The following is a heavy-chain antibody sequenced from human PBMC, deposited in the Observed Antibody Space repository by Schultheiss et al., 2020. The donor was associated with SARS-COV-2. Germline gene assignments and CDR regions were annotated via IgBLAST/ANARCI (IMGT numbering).Heavy chain of an antibody. D-gene: IGHD6-13*01. CDR2: INHSGST. CDR3: ARESSSSWYGN. Sequence: SQTLSLTCAVYGGSFSGYYWSWIRQPPGKGLEWIGEINHSGSTNYNPSLKSRVTISVDTSKNQFSLKLSSVTAADTAVYYCARESSSSWYGNWGQGTLVTVSS. CDR1: GGSFSGYY. J-gene: IGHJ4*02. V-gene: IGHV4-34*01.